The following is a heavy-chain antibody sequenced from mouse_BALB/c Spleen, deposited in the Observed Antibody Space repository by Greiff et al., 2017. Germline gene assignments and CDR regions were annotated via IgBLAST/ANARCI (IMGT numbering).Heavy chain of an antibody. CDR3: ARGGDY. V-gene: IGHV3-6*02. Sequence: LQASGPGLVKPSQSLSLTCPVTGYSITSGYYWNWIRQFPGNKLEWMGYISYDGSNNYNPSLKNRISITRDTSKNQFFLKLNSVTTEDTATYYCARGGDYWGQGTTLTVSS. CDR1: GYSITSGYY. J-gene: IGHJ2*01. CDR2: ISYDGSN.